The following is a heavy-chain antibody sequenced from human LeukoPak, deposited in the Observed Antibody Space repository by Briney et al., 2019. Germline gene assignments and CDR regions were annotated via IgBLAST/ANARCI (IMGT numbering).Heavy chain of an antibody. CDR2: IRYDGDNK. V-gene: IGHV3-30*02. CDR3: VKDPLGGSRVDY. D-gene: IGHD3-16*01. J-gene: IGHJ4*02. Sequence: GGSLRLSCAASGFTFSSYGMHWVRQTPGKGLEWVSFIRYDGDNKYYADSVKGRFTISRDNSKNTLYLQMNSLRAEDTAIYYCVKDPLGGSRVDYWGQGIQVTVSS. CDR1: GFTFSSYG.